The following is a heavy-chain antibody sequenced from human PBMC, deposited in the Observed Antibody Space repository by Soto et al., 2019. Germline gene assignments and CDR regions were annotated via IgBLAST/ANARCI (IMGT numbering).Heavy chain of an antibody. CDR2: IYHSGST. V-gene: IGHV4-4*02. CDR3: AGSLRSGSRKRASDAFNI. Sequence: SETLSLTCAVSSCSISSSNWWSWVRQPPGKGLEWIGEIYHSGSTNYNPSLKSRVTIPVDKSKNQFSLKLSSVTAADTAVYYCAGSLRSGSRKRASDAFNIWGQGTMVTVSS. J-gene: IGHJ3*02. CDR1: SCSISSSNW. D-gene: IGHD3-10*01.